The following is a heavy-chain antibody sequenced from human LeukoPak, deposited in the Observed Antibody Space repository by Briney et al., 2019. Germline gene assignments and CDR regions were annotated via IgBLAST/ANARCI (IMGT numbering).Heavy chain of an antibody. J-gene: IGHJ4*02. Sequence: SETLSLTCTVSGGSISSYYWSWIRQPPGKGLEWIGYIYYSGSTNYNPSLKSRVTISVDTSKNQFSLKLSSVTAADTAVYYCARPISGSYYPFDYWGQGTLVTVSS. CDR1: GGSISSYY. CDR2: IYYSGST. D-gene: IGHD3-10*01. CDR3: ARPISGSYYPFDY. V-gene: IGHV4-59*08.